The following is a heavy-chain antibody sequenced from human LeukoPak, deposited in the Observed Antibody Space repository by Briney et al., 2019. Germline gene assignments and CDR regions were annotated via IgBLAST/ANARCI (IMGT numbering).Heavy chain of an antibody. CDR3: AREIKEGSSWDPYYFDY. CDR1: GFTFSSYW. V-gene: IGHV3-33*08. D-gene: IGHD6-13*01. Sequence: GGSLRLSCAASGFTFSSYWMNWARQAPGKGLEWAAVIWYDGSNKYYADSVKGRFTISRDNSKNTLYLQMNSLRAEDTAVYYCAREIKEGSSWDPYYFDYWGQGTLVTVSS. CDR2: IWYDGSNK. J-gene: IGHJ4*02.